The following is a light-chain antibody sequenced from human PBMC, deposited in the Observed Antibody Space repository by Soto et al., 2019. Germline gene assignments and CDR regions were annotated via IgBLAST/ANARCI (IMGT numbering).Light chain of an antibody. CDR1: SSDVGGYNY. J-gene: IGLJ2*01. CDR2: DVS. CDR3: SSYTSSSPVV. Sequence: QSALTQPASVSGSPGQSITISCTGTSSDVGGYNYVSWYQQHPGKAPKLMIYDVSNRPSVVSNRFSGSKSSNTASLTISGLQAEDEADYYCSSYTSSSPVVFGGGTKLTVL. V-gene: IGLV2-14*01.